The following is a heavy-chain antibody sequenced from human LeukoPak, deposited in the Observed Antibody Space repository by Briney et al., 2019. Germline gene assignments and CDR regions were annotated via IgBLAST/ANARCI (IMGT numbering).Heavy chain of an antibody. Sequence: SETLSLTCAVYGGSFSGYYWTWIRQPPGKGLEWIGEINYRGSTNYNPSLKSRVTISKDTSKNQFSLKLSSVTAADTAVYYCARGPYCSSTSCYYYFDYWGQGTLVTVSS. CDR2: INYRGST. J-gene: IGHJ4*02. D-gene: IGHD2-2*01. CDR1: GGSFSGYY. CDR3: ARGPYCSSTSCYYYFDY. V-gene: IGHV4-34*01.